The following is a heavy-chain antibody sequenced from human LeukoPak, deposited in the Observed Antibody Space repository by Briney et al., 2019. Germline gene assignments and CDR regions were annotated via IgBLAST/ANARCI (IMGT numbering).Heavy chain of an antibody. D-gene: IGHD1-26*01. Sequence: GGSLRLSCAASGFILSDYNMNWVRQAPGKGLEWVSFIAISGTYITYADSVKGRFTIPRDNAKNSLYLQMNTLRAEDTAVYYCARDLSATARAYDYWGQGTLVTVS. CDR1: GFILSDYN. J-gene: IGHJ4*02. CDR2: IAISGTYI. CDR3: ARDLSATARAYDY. V-gene: IGHV3-21*01.